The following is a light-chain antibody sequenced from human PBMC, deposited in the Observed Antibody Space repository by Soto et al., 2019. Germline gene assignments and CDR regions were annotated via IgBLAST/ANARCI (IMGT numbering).Light chain of an antibody. CDR3: QQYDTCPRT. CDR2: ATY. V-gene: IGKV1-16*02. J-gene: IGKJ1*01. CDR1: QGINKY. Sequence: DIQMTQSPSSLSASVGDRVTITCRASQGINKYVAWFQQKPGRAPKSLIYATYNLQSGVPSKFSASGSGTEFTLTISSLQPEDFATYYCQQYDTCPRTFGQGTKVEI.